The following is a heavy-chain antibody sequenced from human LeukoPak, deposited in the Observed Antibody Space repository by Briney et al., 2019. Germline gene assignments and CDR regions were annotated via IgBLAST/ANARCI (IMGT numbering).Heavy chain of an antibody. CDR3: ATGSCSSASCRKDY. CDR2: VTGRGDST. CDR1: GLTFSSYT. Sequence: GGSLRLSCAASGLTFSSYTMNWVRQAPGKGLEWVSAVTGRGDSTYYADSVKGRFTISRDNSKNTLYLQMSSLRAEDTALYHCATGSCSSASCRKDYWGQGTLVTVSS. J-gene: IGHJ4*02. V-gene: IGHV3-23*01. D-gene: IGHD2-2*01.